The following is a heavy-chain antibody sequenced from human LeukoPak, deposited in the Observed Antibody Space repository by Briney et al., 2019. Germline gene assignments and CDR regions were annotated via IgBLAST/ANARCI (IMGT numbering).Heavy chain of an antibody. D-gene: IGHD6-6*01. V-gene: IGHV3-23*01. CDR3: AKRGPIYTSSPGNYFDY. J-gene: IGHJ4*02. CDR1: GFTFSSCG. Sequence: GGSLRLSCAASGFTFSSCGMTWVRRAPGKGLEWVSSISGSDGGTYYADSVKGRFTISRDNSKNTLYLQMNSLRAEDTAIYYCAKRGPIYTSSPGNYFDYWGQGTLVTVSS. CDR2: ISGSDGGT.